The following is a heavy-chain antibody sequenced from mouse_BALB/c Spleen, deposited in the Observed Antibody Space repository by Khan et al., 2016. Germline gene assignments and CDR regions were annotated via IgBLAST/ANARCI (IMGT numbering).Heavy chain of an antibody. Sequence: EVELVESGGGLVQPGGSLRLSCATSGFTFTDYYMSWVRQPPGKALEWLGFIRNKANGYTTEYSASVKGRFTISRDNSQSILYLQMNTLRAGDSATYYCARDRYDWYFDVWGAGTTVTVSS. V-gene: IGHV7-3*02. CDR3: ARDRYDWYFDV. CDR2: IRNKANGYTT. CDR1: GFTFTDYY. D-gene: IGHD2-14*01. J-gene: IGHJ1*01.